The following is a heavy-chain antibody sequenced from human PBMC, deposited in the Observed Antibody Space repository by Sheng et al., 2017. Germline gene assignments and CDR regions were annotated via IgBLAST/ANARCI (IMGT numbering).Heavy chain of an antibody. J-gene: IGHJ3*01. CDR2: ITDTGGAS. D-gene: IGHD3-16*01. CDR1: GFTFGTYT. Sequence: EVQLVESGGGLVQPGGSLRLSCAASGFTFGTYTMTWVRQAPGKGPEWVSAITDTGGASSYADSVEGRFTISRDNSKRTLSLHMNSLRAEDTAVYYCAKLQGLAVFDVWGQGTMVTVSS. V-gene: IGHV3-23*04. CDR3: AKLQGLAVFDV.